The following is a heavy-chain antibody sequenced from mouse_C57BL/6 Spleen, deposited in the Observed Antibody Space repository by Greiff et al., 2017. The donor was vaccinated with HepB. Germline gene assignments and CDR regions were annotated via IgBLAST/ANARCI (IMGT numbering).Heavy chain of an antibody. V-gene: IGHV1-15*01. Sequence: QVQLQQSGAELVRPGASVTLSCKASGYTFTDYEMHWVKQTPVHGLEWIGAIDPETGGTAYNQKFKGKATLTADKSSSTAYMELRSLTSEDSAVYYCARGGLRRGAWFAYWGQGTLVTVSA. D-gene: IGHD2-4*01. CDR1: GYTFTDYE. J-gene: IGHJ3*01. CDR2: IDPETGGT. CDR3: ARGGLRRGAWFAY.